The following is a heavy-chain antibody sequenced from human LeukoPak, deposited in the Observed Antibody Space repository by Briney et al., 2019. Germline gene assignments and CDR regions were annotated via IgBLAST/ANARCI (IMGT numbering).Heavy chain of an antibody. D-gene: IGHD5-12*01. V-gene: IGHV4-34*01. Sequence: SETLSLTCAVYGGSFSGYYWSWIRQPPGKGLEWIGEINHSGSTNYNPSLKSRVTISVDTSKNQFSLKLSSMTAADTAVYYCARDNSGYDFRQAHYYYYGMDVWGQGTTVTVSS. J-gene: IGHJ6*02. CDR3: ARDNSGYDFRQAHYYYYGMDV. CDR1: GGSFSGYY. CDR2: INHSGST.